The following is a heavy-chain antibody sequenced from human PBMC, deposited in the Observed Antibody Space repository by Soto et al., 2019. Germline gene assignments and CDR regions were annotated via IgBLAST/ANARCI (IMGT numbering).Heavy chain of an antibody. V-gene: IGHV1-69*02. CDR3: ARGVSSGGALYGMDV. Sequence: QVQLVQSGAEVKKPGSSVKVSCKASGGTFSSYTISWVRQAPGQGLEWMGRIIPILGIANYAQKFQGRVTITADKSTSTAYMELSSLRSEDTAVYYCARGVSSGGALYGMDVRGQGTTVTVSS. CDR1: GGTFSSYT. J-gene: IGHJ6*02. D-gene: IGHD6-19*01. CDR2: IIPILGIA.